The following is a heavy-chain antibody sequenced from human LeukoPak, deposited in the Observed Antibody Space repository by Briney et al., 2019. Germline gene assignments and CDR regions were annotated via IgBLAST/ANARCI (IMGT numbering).Heavy chain of an antibody. CDR1: GFTFDGHA. CDR2: TSGSGSSI. V-gene: IGHV3-23*01. CDR3: AREEEAYSGSRIDY. D-gene: IGHD1-26*01. J-gene: IGHJ4*02. Sequence: PGGSLRLSCAASGFTFDGHAMHWVRQAPGKGLEWVSGTSGSGSSIYYADSVKGRFTISRDNSKNTLYMQMNSLRAEDTAAYYCAREEEAYSGSRIDYWGQGTLVTVSS.